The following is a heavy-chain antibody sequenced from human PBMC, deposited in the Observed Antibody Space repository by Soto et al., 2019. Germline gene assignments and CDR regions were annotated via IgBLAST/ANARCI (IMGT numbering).Heavy chain of an antibody. CDR3: ARQTGLWFGGGMDV. CDR2: IDPSDSYT. Sequence: PGESLKISGKCSGYSFTSYCISWVRQMPGKGLEWMGRIDPSDSYTNYSPSSQGHVTISADKSISTAYLQWSSLKASDTAMYYCARQTGLWFGGGMDVWGQGTTVTVSS. D-gene: IGHD3-10*01. V-gene: IGHV5-10-1*01. J-gene: IGHJ6*02. CDR1: GYSFTSYC.